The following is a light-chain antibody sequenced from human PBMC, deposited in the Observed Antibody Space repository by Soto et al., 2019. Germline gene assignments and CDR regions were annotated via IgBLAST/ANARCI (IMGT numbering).Light chain of an antibody. Sequence: NFMLTQPHSVSESPGKTVTISCTGSSGSIASHYVQWYQQRPGSAPTIVIYEDNQRPSGVPDRFSGSIDSSSNSASLTISGLKTEDEADHHRQSFASSKQVGFRRGTKLTVL. CDR2: EDN. CDR3: QSFASSKQVG. CDR1: SGSIASHY. V-gene: IGLV6-57*02. J-gene: IGLJ2*01.